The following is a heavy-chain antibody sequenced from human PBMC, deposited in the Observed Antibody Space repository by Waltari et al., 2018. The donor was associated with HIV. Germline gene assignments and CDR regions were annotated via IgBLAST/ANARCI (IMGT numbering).Heavy chain of an antibody. J-gene: IGHJ3*01. CDR1: CYRFLSHT. Sequence: QVHLVQSGAEVKNPGTSVKVSCEPSCYRFLSHTLPCVRQAPGQGLEWMGWISASNGNTKYAEKFQGRLTLTTDTITNIAYLELRNLRSDDTAIYYCARGIHIMVVSAPMAFDVWGQGTLVTVSS. CDR3: ARGIHIMVVSAPMAFDV. D-gene: IGHD2-21*01. CDR2: ISASNGNT. V-gene: IGHV1-18*04.